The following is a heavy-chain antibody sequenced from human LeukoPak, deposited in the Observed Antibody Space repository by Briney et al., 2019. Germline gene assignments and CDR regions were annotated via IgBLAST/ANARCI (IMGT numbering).Heavy chain of an antibody. CDR3: AKVKALYYYYYYMDV. Sequence: GRSLRLSGAASGFTFSSYGMHWVRQAPGKGLEWVAVIWYDGSNKYYADSVKGRFTISRDNSKNTLYLQMNSLRAEDTAVYYCAKVKALYYYYYYMDVWGKGTTVTVSS. CDR1: GFTFSSYG. V-gene: IGHV3-33*06. D-gene: IGHD4-23*01. CDR2: IWYDGSNK. J-gene: IGHJ6*03.